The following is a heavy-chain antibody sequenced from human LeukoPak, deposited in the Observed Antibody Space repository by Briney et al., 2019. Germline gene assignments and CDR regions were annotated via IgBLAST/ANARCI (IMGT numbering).Heavy chain of an antibody. CDR1: GGSISSGDYY. CDR2: IYYSGST. V-gene: IGHV4-30-4*01. Sequence: SETLSLTCTVSGGSISSGDYYWSWIRQPPGKGLEWIGYIYYSGSTYYNPSLKSRVTISVDTSKSQFSLKLSSVTAADTAVYYCAREPVKYYDFWSGYQPQYGMDVWGQGTTVTVSS. CDR3: AREPVKYYDFWSGYQPQYGMDV. D-gene: IGHD3-3*01. J-gene: IGHJ6*02.